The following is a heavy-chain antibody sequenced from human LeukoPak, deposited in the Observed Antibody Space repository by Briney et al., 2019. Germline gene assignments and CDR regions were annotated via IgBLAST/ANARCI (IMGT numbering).Heavy chain of an antibody. CDR3: AKVGYYDILTGYYYYFDY. CDR2: ISGSGGST. V-gene: IGHV3-23*01. CDR1: GFTFSSYA. D-gene: IGHD3-9*01. Sequence: GGSLRLSCAASGFTFSSYAMSWVRQAPGKGLEWVSAISGSGGSTYYADSVKGRFTISRDNSKNTLYLQMNSLRAEDTAVYYCAKVGYYDILTGYYYYFDYWGQGTLVTVSS. J-gene: IGHJ4*02.